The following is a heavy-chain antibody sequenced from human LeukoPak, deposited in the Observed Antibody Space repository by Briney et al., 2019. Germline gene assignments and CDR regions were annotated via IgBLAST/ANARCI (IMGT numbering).Heavy chain of an antibody. J-gene: IGHJ4*02. V-gene: IGHV3-23*01. CDR2: ITGSGGST. D-gene: IGHD3-3*01. CDR3: AKDKGDFWSGHHY. Sequence: GSLRLSFSASGFTFSNYAMSWVRQAPGKGLEWVSSITGSGGSTYYADSVKGRFTISRDNSKNTLYLQMSSLRAEDTAVYYCAKDKGDFWSGHHYWGQGTLVTVSS. CDR1: GFTFSNYA.